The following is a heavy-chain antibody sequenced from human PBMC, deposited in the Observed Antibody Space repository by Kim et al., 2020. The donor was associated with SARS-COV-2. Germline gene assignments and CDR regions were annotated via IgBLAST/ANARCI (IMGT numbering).Heavy chain of an antibody. V-gene: IGHV4-34*01. Sequence: SDTLSLTCAVYGGSFSGYYWSWIRQPPGKGLEWIGEINHSGSTNYNPSLKSRVTISVDTSKNQFSLKLSSVTAADTAVYYCARGRGYSYGFYYYGMDVWGQGTTVTVSS. CDR2: INHSGST. CDR1: GGSFSGYY. D-gene: IGHD5-18*01. J-gene: IGHJ6*02. CDR3: ARGRGYSYGFYYYGMDV.